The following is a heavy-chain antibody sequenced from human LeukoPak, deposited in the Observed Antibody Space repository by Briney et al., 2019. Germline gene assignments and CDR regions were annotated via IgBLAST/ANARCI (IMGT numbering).Heavy chain of an antibody. CDR3: ASPPTYYYDSSGYYP. CDR1: GGSITNSNYW. Sequence: SETLSLTCAVSGGSITNSNYWWSWVRQPPGKGLEWIGEIYHTGSTNYNPSLKSRVTISVDKSKNQFSLKLSSVTAADTAVYYCASPPTYYYDSSGYYPWGQGALVTVSS. D-gene: IGHD3-22*01. CDR2: IYHTGST. V-gene: IGHV4-4*02. J-gene: IGHJ5*02.